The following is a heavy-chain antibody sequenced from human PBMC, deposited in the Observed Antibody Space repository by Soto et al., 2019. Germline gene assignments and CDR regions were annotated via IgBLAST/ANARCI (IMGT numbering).Heavy chain of an antibody. Sequence: EVQLLESGGGLVQPGGSLRLSCAASGFTFSSYAMSWVRQAPGKGLEWVSAISGSGGSTYYADSVKGRFTISRDNSKNTXXLQMNSLRAEDTAVYYCAKVQGYSYGYRGYYGMDVWGQGTTVTVSS. CDR1: GFTFSSYA. D-gene: IGHD5-18*01. CDR2: ISGSGGST. CDR3: AKVQGYSYGYRGYYGMDV. J-gene: IGHJ6*02. V-gene: IGHV3-23*01.